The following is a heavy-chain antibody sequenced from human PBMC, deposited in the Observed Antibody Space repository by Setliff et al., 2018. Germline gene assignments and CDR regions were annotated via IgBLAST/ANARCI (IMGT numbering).Heavy chain of an antibody. CDR1: GYTFTDYS. CDR2: INPNTGVT. V-gene: IGHV1-2*02. Sequence: ASVKVSCKASGYTFTDYSIHWVRQAPGQGLDWVGWINPNTGVTKHAEKFQGRITMTRDTSITTVYMELTGLTSDDTAVYYCGRHHSSHYMDVWGKGTTVTVSS. CDR3: GRHHSSHYMDV. J-gene: IGHJ6*03.